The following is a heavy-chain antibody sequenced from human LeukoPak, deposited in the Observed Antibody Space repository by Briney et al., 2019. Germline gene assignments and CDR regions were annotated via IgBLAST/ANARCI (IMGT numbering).Heavy chain of an antibody. CDR2: ISSSSSTI. D-gene: IGHD3-10*01. Sequence: PGGSLRLSCAASGFTFSSYSMNWVRQAPGKGLEWVSYISSSSSTIYYADSVKGRFTISRDNAKNSLYLQMNSLRAEDTAVYYCARDLSYYYGSGGPGGDYWGQGTLVTVSS. CDR3: ARDLSYYYGSGGPGGDY. J-gene: IGHJ4*02. CDR1: GFTFSSYS. V-gene: IGHV3-48*04.